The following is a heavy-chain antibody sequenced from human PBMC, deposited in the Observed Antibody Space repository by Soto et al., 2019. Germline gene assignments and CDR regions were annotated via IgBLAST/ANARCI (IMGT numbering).Heavy chain of an antibody. CDR2: IDPKNGNT. V-gene: IGHV1-18*01. Sequence: ASVKVSCKASGYTFTTFGISWVRQAPGQGLEWMGWIDPKNGNTKDAQKFQGRVTMTTDTSTSTAYMELRSLRSDDTAMYYCAKEYCDTSRCNLPDYWGQGALVTVSS. D-gene: IGHD3-16*01. J-gene: IGHJ4*02. CDR1: GYTFTTFG. CDR3: AKEYCDTSRCNLPDY.